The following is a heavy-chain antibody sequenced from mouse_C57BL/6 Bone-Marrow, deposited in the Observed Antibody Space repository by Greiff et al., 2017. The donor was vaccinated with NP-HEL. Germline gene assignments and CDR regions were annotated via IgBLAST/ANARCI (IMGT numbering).Heavy chain of an antibody. Sequence: EVKLLESGPELVKPGASVKIPCKASGYTFTDYNMDWVKQSHGKSLEWIGDINPNNGGTIYNQKFKGKATLTVDKSSSTAYMELRSLTSEDTAVYYCARRYYGSSYVGYFDYWGQGTTLTVSS. CDR2: INPNNGGT. CDR3: ARRYYGSSYVGYFDY. CDR1: GYTFTDYN. J-gene: IGHJ2*01. D-gene: IGHD1-1*01. V-gene: IGHV1-18*01.